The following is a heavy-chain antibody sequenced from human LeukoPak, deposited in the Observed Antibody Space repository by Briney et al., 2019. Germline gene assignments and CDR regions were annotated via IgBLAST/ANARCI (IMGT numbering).Heavy chain of an antibody. CDR1: GGSISSYY. CDR3: ARDPDIAAAGPGGGFDP. Sequence: SETLSLTCTVSGGSISSYYWGWIRQPPGKGLEWIGSIYYSGSTYYNPSLKSRVTISVDTSKNQFSLKLSSVTAADTAVYYCARDPDIAAAGPGGGFDPWGQGTLVTVSS. V-gene: IGHV4-39*07. D-gene: IGHD6-13*01. J-gene: IGHJ5*02. CDR2: IYYSGST.